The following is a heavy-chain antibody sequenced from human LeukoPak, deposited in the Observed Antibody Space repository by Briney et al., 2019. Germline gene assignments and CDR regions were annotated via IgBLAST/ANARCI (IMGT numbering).Heavy chain of an antibody. CDR1: GYTFTSYG. CDR2: ISAYNVNT. D-gene: IGHD1-1*01. V-gene: IGHV1-18*04. J-gene: IGHJ5*02. CDR3: ARDRAGTTGNWFDP. Sequence: GASVKVSCKASGYTFTSYGISWVRQAPGQGLEWMGWISAYNVNTNYAQKLQGRVTMTTDTSTSTAYMELRSLRSDDTAVYYCARDRAGTTGNWFDPWGQGTLVTVSS.